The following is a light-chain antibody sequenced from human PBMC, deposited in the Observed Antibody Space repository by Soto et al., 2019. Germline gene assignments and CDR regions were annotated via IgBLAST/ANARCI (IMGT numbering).Light chain of an antibody. CDR3: QHYNSYPVT. Sequence: DIQITQSPSTLSASVGDRVTITCRASQSISSWLAWYQQKPGKAPKLLIYKASSLESGVPSRSSGSGSGTEFTLTISSLQPDDFATYYCQHYNSYPVTFGQGTKVDIK. V-gene: IGKV1-5*03. CDR1: QSISSW. J-gene: IGKJ1*01. CDR2: KAS.